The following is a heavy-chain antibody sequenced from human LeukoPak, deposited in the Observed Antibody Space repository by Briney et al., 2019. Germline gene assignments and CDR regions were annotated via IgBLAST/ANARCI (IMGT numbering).Heavy chain of an antibody. D-gene: IGHD6-13*01. J-gene: IGHJ4*02. CDR2: ISSSSST. CDR1: GFTFSSYS. CDR3: AKDRAQQLVLDF. V-gene: IGHV3-21*04. Sequence: GGSLRLSCAASGFTFSSYSMNWVRQAPGKGLEWVSSISSSSSTYYADSVKGRFTISRDNSKNTLFLQMNSLRAEDTAVYYCAKDRAQQLVLDFWGQGTLVTVSS.